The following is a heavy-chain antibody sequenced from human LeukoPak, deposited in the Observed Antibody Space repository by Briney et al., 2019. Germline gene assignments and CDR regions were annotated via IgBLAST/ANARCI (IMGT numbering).Heavy chain of an antibody. CDR2: ISSGSSSV. Sequence: GGSLRLSCTTSGFSFSSYSMNWVRQTPGKGLEWVSSISSGSSSVFYAESVRGRFTISRDSAKTSVFLQMDCLRADDSALYFCARSQRLGHCVNGVCVYPYYFDFWGQGALVTVSS. CDR3: ARSQRLGHCVNGVCVYPYYFDF. V-gene: IGHV3-21*06. CDR1: GFSFSSYS. D-gene: IGHD2-8*01. J-gene: IGHJ4*02.